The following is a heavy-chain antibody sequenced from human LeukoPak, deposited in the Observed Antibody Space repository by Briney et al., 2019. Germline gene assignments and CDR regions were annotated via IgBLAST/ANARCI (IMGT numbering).Heavy chain of an antibody. CDR2: IYYSGST. Sequence: SETLSLTCTVSGGSISSYYWSWIRQPPGKGLEWIGYIYYSGSTNYNPSLKSRVTISVDTSKNQFSLKLSSVTAADTAVYYCARMRYYDFWSGYLHYYYGMDVWGQGTTVTVSS. J-gene: IGHJ6*02. CDR3: ARMRYYDFWSGYLHYYYGMDV. V-gene: IGHV4-59*01. D-gene: IGHD3-3*01. CDR1: GGSISSYY.